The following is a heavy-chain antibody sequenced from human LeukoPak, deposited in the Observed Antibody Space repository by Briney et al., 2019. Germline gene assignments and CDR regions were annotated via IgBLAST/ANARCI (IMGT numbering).Heavy chain of an antibody. CDR1: GGSISSYY. CDR3: ARAAYGGNTYYFDY. Sequence: PSETLSLTCTVSGGSISSYYWSWIRQPPGKGLEWIGYIYYSGSTNYNPSLKSRVTMSVDTSKNQFSLKLSSVTAADTAVYYCARAAYGGNTYYFDYWGQGTLVTVSS. D-gene: IGHD4-23*01. J-gene: IGHJ4*02. V-gene: IGHV4-59*01. CDR2: IYYSGST.